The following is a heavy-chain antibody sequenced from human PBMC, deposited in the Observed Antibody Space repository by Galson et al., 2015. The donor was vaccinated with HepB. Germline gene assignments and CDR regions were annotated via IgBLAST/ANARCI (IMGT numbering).Heavy chain of an antibody. CDR3: TTRGTVYDSSGYYYRHTEFDY. V-gene: IGHV3-15*01. J-gene: IGHJ4*02. D-gene: IGHD3-22*01. Sequence: SLRLSCAASTFTFSNALMTWVRQAPGKGLEWVGRIKSTSDGGATDYAAPVKGRFTISRDDSKNTLYLQMNSLQTEDTAVYYCTTRGTVYDSSGYYYRHTEFDYWGQGALVTVSS. CDR2: IKSTSDGGAT. CDR1: TFTFSNAL.